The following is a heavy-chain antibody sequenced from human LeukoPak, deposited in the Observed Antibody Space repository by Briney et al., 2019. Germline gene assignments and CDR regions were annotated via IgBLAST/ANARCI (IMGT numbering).Heavy chain of an antibody. CDR1: A. CDR3: AKDGKTIFGVVIPYPTDY. V-gene: IGHV3-23*01. CDR2: ISARGGST. Sequence: AMSWVRQXPGKGVEWGSAISARGGSTYYAESVRGGFTISREKSKKTLYMQMNSLRAEDTAVYYCAKDGKTIFGVVIPYPTDYWGQGTLVTVSS. J-gene: IGHJ4*02. D-gene: IGHD3-3*01.